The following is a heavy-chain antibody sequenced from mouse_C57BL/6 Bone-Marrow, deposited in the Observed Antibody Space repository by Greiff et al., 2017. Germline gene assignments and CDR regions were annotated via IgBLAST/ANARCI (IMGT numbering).Heavy chain of an antibody. CDR1: GFTFSDYG. CDR2: ISSGSSTI. D-gene: IGHD2-4*01. CDR3: AKNDYDKMAWFAY. V-gene: IGHV5-17*01. J-gene: IGHJ3*01. Sequence: DVQLQESGGGLVKPGGSLKLSCAASGFTFSDYGMHWVRQAPEKGLEWVAYISSGSSTIYYADTVKGRFTLSRDNAKNTLFLQMTSLRSEDTAMYYCAKNDYDKMAWFAYWGQGTLVTVSA.